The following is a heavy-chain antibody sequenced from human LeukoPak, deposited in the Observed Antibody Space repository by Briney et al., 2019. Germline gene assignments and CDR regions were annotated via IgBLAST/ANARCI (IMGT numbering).Heavy chain of an antibody. D-gene: IGHD2-15*01. CDR3: TKESATGSRYSFDY. J-gene: IGHJ4*02. V-gene: IGHV3-30*18. CDR2: VSSDGGTT. Sequence: PGGSLRLSCAASGFTFSSHGTHWVRQAPGKGLEWVAVVSSDGGTTYYADSVKGRFTISRDNSKNTLYLQMNSLRGEDTAIYYCTKESATGSRYSFDYWGQGTLVTVSS. CDR1: GFTFSSHG.